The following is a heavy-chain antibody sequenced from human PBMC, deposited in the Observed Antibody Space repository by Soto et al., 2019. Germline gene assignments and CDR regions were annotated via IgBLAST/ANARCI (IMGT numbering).Heavy chain of an antibody. J-gene: IGHJ5*02. CDR1: GGSISGGDYS. D-gene: IGHD2-2*01. CDR3: PRFYQLRSWFDP. Sequence: LQLQESGSGLVKPSQTLSLTCAVSGGSISGGDYSWSWIRQPPGKGLEWIGCIYQTGGTYYNPYHKRRLTVAVATSKNHFSLKLSSVTAAATAVYYCPRFYQLRSWFDPWGQGTLVTVSS. CDR2: IYQTGGT. V-gene: IGHV4-30-2*01.